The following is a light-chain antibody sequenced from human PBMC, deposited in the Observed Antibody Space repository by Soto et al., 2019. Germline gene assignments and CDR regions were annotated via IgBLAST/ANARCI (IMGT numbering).Light chain of an antibody. CDR1: QDIRNE. CDR2: AAS. V-gene: IGKV1-6*01. Sequence: AVQMTQSPSSLSASVGDRVTITCQASQDIRNELGWYQQRPGAAPKLLIYAASTLQTGVPSRFSGSGSGTDFTLTISSLQPEDFATYFCLQDYNYPRTFGQGTKLEIK. CDR3: LQDYNYPRT. J-gene: IGKJ2*01.